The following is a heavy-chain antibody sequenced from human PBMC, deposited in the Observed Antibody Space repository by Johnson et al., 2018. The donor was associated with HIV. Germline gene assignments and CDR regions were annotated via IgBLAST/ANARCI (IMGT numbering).Heavy chain of an antibody. D-gene: IGHD1-20*01. CDR1: GFTFSNYA. J-gene: IGHJ3*02. CDR2: ISYDGTKK. CDR3: ARGGTYNWSPDRIGKAFDI. V-gene: IGHV3-30*04. Sequence: QMLLVESGGGVVQPGRSLRLSCAGSGFTFSNYAVHWLRQPPGKGLEWLAVISYDGTKKYYADSVKGRFSISRDNSENTVYLQMDSRTSDDTAVYYCARGGTYNWSPDRIGKAFDIWGQGTTVTVSS.